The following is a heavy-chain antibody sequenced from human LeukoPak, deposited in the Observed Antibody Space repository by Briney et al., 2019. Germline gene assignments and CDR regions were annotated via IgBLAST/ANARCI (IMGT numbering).Heavy chain of an antibody. V-gene: IGHV3-30-3*01. CDR3: ARGAPRGYFDY. D-gene: IGHD3-10*01. CDR1: GFTFSSYA. CDR2: ISYDGSNK. Sequence: PGGSLRLSCAASGFTFSSYAMHWVRQAPGKGLEWVAVISYDGSNKYYADSVKGRFTISRDNSKNTLYLQMNSLRAEDTAVYYCARGAPRGYFDYWGQGTLVIVSS. J-gene: IGHJ4*02.